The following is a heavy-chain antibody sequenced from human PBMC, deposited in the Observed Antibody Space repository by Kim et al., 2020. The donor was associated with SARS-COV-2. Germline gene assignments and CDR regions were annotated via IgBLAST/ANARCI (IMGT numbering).Heavy chain of an antibody. Sequence: SETLSLTCTVSGGSISSSSYYWGWIRQPPGKGLEWIGSIYYSGSTYYNPSLKSRVTISADTSKNQFSLKLSSVTAADTAVYYCATLVRAGRYSSSFRGVRSPWGQGTLVTVSS. CDR1: GGSISSSSYY. J-gene: IGHJ5*02. CDR3: ATLVRAGRYSSSFRGVRSP. D-gene: IGHD6-6*01. V-gene: IGHV4-39*01. CDR2: IYYSGST.